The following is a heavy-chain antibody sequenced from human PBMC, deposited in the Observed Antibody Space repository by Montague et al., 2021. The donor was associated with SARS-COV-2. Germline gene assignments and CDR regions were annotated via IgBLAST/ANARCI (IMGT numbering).Heavy chain of an antibody. CDR3: ARIRSGSGSPIQGVDY. CDR1: GFSLSTSGMC. D-gene: IGHD3-10*01. CDR2: IDWDDDK. Sequence: PALVKPTQTLTLTCTFSGFSLSTSGMCVSWIRQPPGKALEWLALIDWDDDKYYRTSLKTRLTISKDTSKNQVVLTMTNMDPVDTAMYYCARIRSGSGSPIQGVDYWGQGTLVTVSS. V-gene: IGHV2-70*01. J-gene: IGHJ4*02.